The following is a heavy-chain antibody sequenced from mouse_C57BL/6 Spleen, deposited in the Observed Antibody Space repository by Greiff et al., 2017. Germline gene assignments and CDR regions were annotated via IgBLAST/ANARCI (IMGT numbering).Heavy chain of an antibody. CDR3: ARNPTTVVAPYYAMDY. J-gene: IGHJ4*01. V-gene: IGHV1-72*01. D-gene: IGHD1-1*01. Sequence: QVQLQQPGAELVKPGASVKLSCKASGYTFTSYWMHWVKQRPGRGLEWIGRIDPNSGGTKYNEKFKNKATLTVDKPSITAYMQLSSLTSEDSAVYYCARNPTTVVAPYYAMDYWGQGTSVTVSS. CDR2: IDPNSGGT. CDR1: GYTFTSYW.